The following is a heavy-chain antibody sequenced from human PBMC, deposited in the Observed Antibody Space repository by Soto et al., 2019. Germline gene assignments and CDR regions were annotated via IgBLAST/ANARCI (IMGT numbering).Heavy chain of an antibody. CDR2: ISSSSSYI. V-gene: IGHV3-21*04. CDR1: GFTFSSYS. Sequence: PGGSLRLSCAASGFTFSSYSMNWVRQAPGKGLEWVSSISSSSSYIYYADSVKGRFTISRDNAKNSLYLQMNSLRAEDTAVYYCAKDRKGYSISGNYFDYWGQGTLVTVSS. D-gene: IGHD5-12*01. J-gene: IGHJ4*02. CDR3: AKDRKGYSISGNYFDY.